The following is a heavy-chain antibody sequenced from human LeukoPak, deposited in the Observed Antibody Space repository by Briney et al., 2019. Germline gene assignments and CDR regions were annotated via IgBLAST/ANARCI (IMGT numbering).Heavy chain of an antibody. CDR3: ARVYGTLRYCSGGSCYSRWFDP. CDR1: GGSISSYY. J-gene: IGHJ5*02. Sequence: SETLSLTCTVSGGSISSYYWSWIRQPPGKGLEWIGYIYYSGSTNYNPSLKSRVTISVDTSKNQFSLKLSSVTAADTAVYYCARVYGTLRYCSGGSCYSRWFDPWGQGTLVTVSS. V-gene: IGHV4-59*01. D-gene: IGHD2-15*01. CDR2: IYYSGST.